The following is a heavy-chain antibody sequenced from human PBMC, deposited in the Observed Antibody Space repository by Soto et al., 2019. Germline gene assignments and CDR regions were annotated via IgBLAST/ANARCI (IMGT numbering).Heavy chain of an antibody. J-gene: IGHJ1*01. D-gene: IGHD2-21*02. V-gene: IGHV3-23*01. CDR1: GVTLSLYA. CDR2: ISGSGGNT. CDR3: AKETSAHFGCGADHLARLYS. Sequence: PGGSLRISCAASGVTLSLYAMSWVRQAPGKGLEWVSSISGSGGNTYYPGSVKGRFTISRDNSKNTLYLQMNSLRAEDTAVYYYAKETSAHFGCGADHLARLYSRGLRTPVTVSS.